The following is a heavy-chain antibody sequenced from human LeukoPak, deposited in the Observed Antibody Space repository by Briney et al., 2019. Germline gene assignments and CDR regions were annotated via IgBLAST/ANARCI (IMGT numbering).Heavy chain of an antibody. V-gene: IGHV1-24*01. CDR3: ATLAPHYYNSGNAFDY. Sequence: ASVKVSCKASGYILTELSIHWVRQVPGKGLEWMGGFDPDDDETIYAQEFQGRVTMTEDTSIDTAYMELSNLRSEDTAVYYCATLAPHYYNSGNAFDYWGQGTLVTVSS. CDR2: FDPDDDET. J-gene: IGHJ4*02. CDR1: GYILTELS. D-gene: IGHD3-10*01.